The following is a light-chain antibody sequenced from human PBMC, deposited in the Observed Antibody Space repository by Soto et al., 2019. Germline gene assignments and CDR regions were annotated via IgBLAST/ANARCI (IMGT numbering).Light chain of an antibody. CDR3: QHRSSWPLT. CDR1: QSVSSY. J-gene: IGKJ4*01. Sequence: EIVLTQSPATLSLSPGERATLSCRASQSVSSYLAWYQQKPGQAPRLLIYDVSNRATGTPARFRGSGSGTDFTLTISSLEPEDFAVYYCQHRSSWPLTFGGGTKVEIK. CDR2: DVS. V-gene: IGKV3-11*01.